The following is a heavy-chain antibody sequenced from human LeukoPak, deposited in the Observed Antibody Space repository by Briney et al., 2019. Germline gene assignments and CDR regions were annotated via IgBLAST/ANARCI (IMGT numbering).Heavy chain of an antibody. CDR3: ATSNFNYYGSGSYFGY. CDR2: INPSGGST. Sequence: GASVKVSCKASGYTFTSYYMHWVRQAPGQGLEWIGIINPSGGSTSYAQKFQGRVTMTRDTSTSTVYMELSSLRSEDTAVYYCATSNFNYYGSGSYFGYWGQGTLVTVSS. D-gene: IGHD3-10*01. CDR1: GYTFTSYY. J-gene: IGHJ4*02. V-gene: IGHV1-46*01.